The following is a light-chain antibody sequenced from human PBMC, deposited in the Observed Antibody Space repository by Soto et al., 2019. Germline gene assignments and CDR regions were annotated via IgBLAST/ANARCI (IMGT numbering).Light chain of an antibody. CDR3: QQRSNWPPVT. J-gene: IGKJ4*01. CDR2: DAS. CDR1: QSINRH. Sequence: EIVLTQSPATLSFSPGERATLSCRASQSINRHLAWYRQKPGQAPRLLIYDASNRATGIPARFSGSGSGTDFTLTISSLEPEYFGVYYCQQRSNWPPVTFGGGTKVEIK. V-gene: IGKV3-11*01.